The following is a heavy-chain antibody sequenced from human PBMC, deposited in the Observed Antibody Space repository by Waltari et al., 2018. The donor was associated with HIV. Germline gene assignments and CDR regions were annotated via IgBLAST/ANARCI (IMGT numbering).Heavy chain of an antibody. Sequence: EVQLVDSGGGLVQPGESLRLSCVASGFTFSSYVMHWVRQAPGKGLEWVSGISSSTCATHYADSVKCRFTISRDNSKNTLYLQMNSLRPEDTAVYYCANGRISVAGGYWGQGTLVTVSS. CDR3: ANGRISVAGGY. CDR2: ISSSTCAT. CDR1: GFTFSSYV. J-gene: IGHJ4*02. D-gene: IGHD6-19*01. V-gene: IGHV3-23*04.